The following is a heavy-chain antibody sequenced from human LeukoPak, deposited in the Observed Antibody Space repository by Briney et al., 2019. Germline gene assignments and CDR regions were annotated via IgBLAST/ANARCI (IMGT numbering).Heavy chain of an antibody. Sequence: PGGSLRLSCAASGFTFSSYWVGWVRQAPGKGVEWVANIKQDGGEKYYVDPVKCRFTISRDNAKNSLDLQMNSLRAEDTALYDCARIRWAGGTWAFDYWGQGTLVTVSS. D-gene: IGHD1-26*01. J-gene: IGHJ4*02. CDR1: GFTFSSYW. CDR2: IKQDGGEK. CDR3: ARIRWAGGTWAFDY. V-gene: IGHV3-7*01.